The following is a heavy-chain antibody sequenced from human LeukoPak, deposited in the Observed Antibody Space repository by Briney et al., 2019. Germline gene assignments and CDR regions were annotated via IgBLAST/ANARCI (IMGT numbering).Heavy chain of an antibody. Sequence: GASVKVSCKASGYMFNIYGISWVRQAPGQGLEWMGWISAFNGNTNHARNFQDRVTMTTDTSTSTAYMELTSLRSDDTAVYYCARSPPSTGYDRFDTWGQGTLVTVSS. V-gene: IGHV1-18*01. D-gene: IGHD5-12*01. CDR1: GYMFNIYG. J-gene: IGHJ4*02. CDR2: ISAFNGNT. CDR3: ARSPPSTGYDRFDT.